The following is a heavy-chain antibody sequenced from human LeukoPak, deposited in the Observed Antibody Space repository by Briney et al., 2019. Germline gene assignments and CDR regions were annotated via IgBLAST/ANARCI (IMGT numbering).Heavy chain of an antibody. CDR2: ISGSGGST. Sequence: PGGSLRLSCPASGFTFSSYAMSWVRQAPGKGLEWVSGISGSGGSTYYADSVKGRFTISRDNSKNTLYLQMNSLRADDTAVYYCAKAFYDFWSALDYWGQGTLVTVSS. D-gene: IGHD3-3*01. CDR1: GFTFSSYA. CDR3: AKAFYDFWSALDY. V-gene: IGHV3-23*01. J-gene: IGHJ4*02.